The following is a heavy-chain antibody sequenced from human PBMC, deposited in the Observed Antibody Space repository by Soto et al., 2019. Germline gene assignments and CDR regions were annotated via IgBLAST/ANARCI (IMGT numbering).Heavy chain of an antibody. CDR2: INPSGGST. D-gene: IGHD1-26*01. Sequence: ASVKVSCKASGYTFTSYYMHWVRQAPGQGLEWMGIINPSGGSTSYAQKFQGRVTMTRDTSTSTVYMELSSLRSGDTAVYYCARPNTTYTYYYGMDVWGQGTTVTVSS. CDR1: GYTFTSYY. CDR3: ARPNTTYTYYYGMDV. V-gene: IGHV1-46*01. J-gene: IGHJ6*02.